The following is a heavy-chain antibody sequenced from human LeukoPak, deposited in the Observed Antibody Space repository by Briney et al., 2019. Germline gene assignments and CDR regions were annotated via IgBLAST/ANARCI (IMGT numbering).Heavy chain of an antibody. Sequence: PGXSLRLSCAASGFTFSSYAMSWVRQAPGKGLEWVSAISGSGGSTYYADSVKGRFTISRDNSKNTLYLQMNSLRAEDTAVYYCAKDPGTVIAVAGTFQHWGQGTLVTVSS. CDR1: GFTFSSYA. J-gene: IGHJ1*01. CDR3: AKDPGTVIAVAGTFQH. V-gene: IGHV3-23*01. D-gene: IGHD6-19*01. CDR2: ISGSGGST.